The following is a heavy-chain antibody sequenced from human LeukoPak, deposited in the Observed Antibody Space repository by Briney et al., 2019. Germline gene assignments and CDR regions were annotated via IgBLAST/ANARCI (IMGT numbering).Heavy chain of an antibody. J-gene: IGHJ4*02. CDR1: GYTFSTYW. D-gene: IGHD4-17*01. CDR3: ARRTTGGADF. CDR2: IYPGDSDA. Sequence: RGESLKISCKGSGYTFSTYWIGWVRQMPGKALEWMGIIYPGDSDARYGPSFQGQVIFSVDKSISTAYLQWSSLKASDTAMYYCARRTTGGADFWGQGTLVTVSS. V-gene: IGHV5-51*01.